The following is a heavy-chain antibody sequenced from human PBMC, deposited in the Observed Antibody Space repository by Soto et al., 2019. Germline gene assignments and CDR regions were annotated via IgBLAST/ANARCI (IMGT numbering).Heavy chain of an antibody. V-gene: IGHV4-39*01. CDR3: ARLVVTGTSFDY. CDR1: GGSISSSSYY. J-gene: IGHJ4*02. D-gene: IGHD3-22*01. Sequence: SETLSLTCTVSGGSISSSSYYWGWIRQPPGKGLEWIGSIYYSGSTYYNPSLKGRVTISVDTSKNQLSLKLSSVTAADTAVYYCARLVVTGTSFDYWGQGTLVTVSS. CDR2: IYYSGST.